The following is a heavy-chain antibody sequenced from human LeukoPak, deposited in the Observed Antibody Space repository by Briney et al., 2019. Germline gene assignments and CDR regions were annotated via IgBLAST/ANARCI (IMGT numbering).Heavy chain of an antibody. V-gene: IGHV3-48*02. CDR3: ARDKYGGNSNAFDI. CDR1: GFTFSSYS. Sequence: GGSLRLSCAASGFTFSSYSMNWVRQAPGKGLEWVSYISSSSSTIYYADSVKGRFTISRDNAKNSLYLQMNSLRDEDTAVYYCARDKYGGNSNAFDIWGQGTMVTVSS. J-gene: IGHJ3*02. D-gene: IGHD4-23*01. CDR2: ISSSSSTI.